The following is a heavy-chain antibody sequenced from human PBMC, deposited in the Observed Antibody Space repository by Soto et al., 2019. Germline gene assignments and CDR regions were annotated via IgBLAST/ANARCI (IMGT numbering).Heavy chain of an antibody. Sequence: QLVESGGGLVQPGRSLRLSCAASGFTFDDYAMHWVRQAPGKGLEGVSGISWSGDNMAYADSVKGRFITSRDNVKNALYLQMNRLRVEDTALYHCLKVSYSSLTTLGSAFEVWGQGTIVTVS. CDR3: LKVSYSSLTTLGSAFEV. D-gene: IGHD4-4*01. CDR1: GFTFDDYA. J-gene: IGHJ3*01. CDR2: ISWSGDNM. V-gene: IGHV3-9*01.